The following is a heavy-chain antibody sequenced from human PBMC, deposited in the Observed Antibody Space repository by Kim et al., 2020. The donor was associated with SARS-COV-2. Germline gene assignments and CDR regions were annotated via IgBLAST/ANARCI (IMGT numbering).Heavy chain of an antibody. CDR1: GFTFSSYW. Sequence: GGSLRLSCAASGFTFSSYWMSWVRQAPGKGLEWVANIKQDGSEKYYVDSVKGRFTISRDNAKNSLYLQMNSLRAEDTAGYYCARDVGEMATRANYFDYWGQGTLVTVSS. CDR3: ARDVGEMATRANYFDY. V-gene: IGHV3-7*01. D-gene: IGHD5-12*01. J-gene: IGHJ4*02. CDR2: IKQDGSEK.